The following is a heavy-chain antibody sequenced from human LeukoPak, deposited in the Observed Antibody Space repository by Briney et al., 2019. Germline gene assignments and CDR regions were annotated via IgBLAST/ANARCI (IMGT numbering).Heavy chain of an antibody. Sequence: SETLSLTCTVSGGSISSYYWSWIRQPAGKGLEWIGRIYTSGSTNYNPSLKSRVTMSVDTSKNQFSLKLSSVTAADTAVYYCAREYCSSTSCYTYYYYCMDVWGKGTTVTVSS. CDR1: GGSISSYY. CDR2: IYTSGST. D-gene: IGHD2-2*02. J-gene: IGHJ6*03. V-gene: IGHV4-4*07. CDR3: AREYCSSTSCYTYYYYCMDV.